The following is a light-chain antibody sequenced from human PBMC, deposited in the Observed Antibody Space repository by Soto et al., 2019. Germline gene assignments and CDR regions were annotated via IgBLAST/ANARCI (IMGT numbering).Light chain of an antibody. V-gene: IGKV3-15*01. CDR1: QSVSSN. CDR2: GAS. J-gene: IGKJ1*01. CDR3: HQYHGWPWT. Sequence: EIVMTQSPATLSVSPGERATLSCRASQSVSSNLAWYQQKPGQAPRLLIYGASTRATGIPARFSGSGSGTEFTLTISSLQSEDFAVYYCHQYHGWPWTFGQGTKVDIK.